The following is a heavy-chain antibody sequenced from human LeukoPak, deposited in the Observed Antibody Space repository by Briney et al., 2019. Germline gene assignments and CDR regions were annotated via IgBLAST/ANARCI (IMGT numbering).Heavy chain of an antibody. CDR1: GGSISSSSYY. Sequence: SETLSLTCTVSGGSISSSSYYWGWIRQPPGKGLEWIGSIYYSGSTYYNPSLKSRVTISVDTSKNQFSLKLSSVTAADTAVYYCARERRERGPILKQEGLRLEPYYYYYYYMDVWGKGTTVTVSS. CDR3: ARERRERGPILKQEGLRLEPYYYYYYYMDV. J-gene: IGHJ6*03. V-gene: IGHV4-39*07. D-gene: IGHD1-1*01. CDR2: IYYSGST.